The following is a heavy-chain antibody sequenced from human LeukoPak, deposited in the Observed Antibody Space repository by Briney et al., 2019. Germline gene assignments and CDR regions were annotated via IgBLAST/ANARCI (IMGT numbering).Heavy chain of an antibody. D-gene: IGHD5-12*01. CDR1: GGSISGYY. J-gene: IGHJ4*02. CDR2: INYSGSI. Sequence: PSETLSLTCAVYGGSISGYYWSWIRQPPGKGLEWIGEINYSGSINYNPSLKSRVTISVDTSKNQFSLKLSSVTAADAAVYYCERDVGAGGYEYWGQGTPVTVSS. V-gene: IGHV4-34*01. CDR3: ERDVGAGGYEY.